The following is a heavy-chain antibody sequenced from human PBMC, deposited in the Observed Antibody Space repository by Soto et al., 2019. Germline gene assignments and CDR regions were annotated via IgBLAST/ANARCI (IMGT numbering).Heavy chain of an antibody. D-gene: IGHD5-12*01. CDR2: INAGNGNT. CDR3: AIGPLGDGYNLDY. Sequence: QVQLVQSGAEVKKRGASVKVSCKASGYPFIHYAMHWVRQAPGQRLEWMGWINAGNGNTKYSQKFQGRVTITRDTSATTTYMELSSLRSEDTAGYYCAIGPLGDGYNLDYWCQGTLVTVSS. J-gene: IGHJ4*02. V-gene: IGHV1-3*01. CDR1: GYPFIHYA.